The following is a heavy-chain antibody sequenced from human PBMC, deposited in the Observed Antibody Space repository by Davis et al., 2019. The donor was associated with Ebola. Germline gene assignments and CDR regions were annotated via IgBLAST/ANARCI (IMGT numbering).Heavy chain of an antibody. V-gene: IGHV1-46*01. J-gene: IGHJ4*02. CDR3: ARALTWGYYFDY. D-gene: IGHD3-16*01. Sequence: ASVKVSCKASGYRFTNYAINWVRQAPGQGLEWMGIINPSGGSTSYAQKFQGRVTMTRDTSTSTVYMELSSLRSEDTAVYYCARALTWGYYFDYWGQGTLVTVSS. CDR2: INPSGGST. CDR1: GYRFTNYA.